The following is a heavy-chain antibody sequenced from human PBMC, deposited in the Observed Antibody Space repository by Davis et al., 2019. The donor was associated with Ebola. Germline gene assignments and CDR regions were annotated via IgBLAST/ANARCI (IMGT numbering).Heavy chain of an antibody. CDR2: MSPNSGNT. V-gene: IGHV1-8*02. J-gene: IGHJ4*02. D-gene: IGHD1-1*01. CDR3: AGSTLDSSHLDF. Sequence: AASVKVSCKASGGTFSSYAISWVRQAPGQGLEWMGRMSPNSGNTGHAQKFQGRVTMTRDTSINIAFMELTSLKSEDTAVYYCAGSTLDSSHLDFWGQGTQVTVSS. CDR1: GGTFSSYA.